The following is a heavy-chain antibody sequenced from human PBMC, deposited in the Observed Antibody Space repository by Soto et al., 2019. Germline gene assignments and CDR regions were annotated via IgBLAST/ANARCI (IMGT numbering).Heavy chain of an antibody. V-gene: IGHV1-2*02. CDR2: MNHRSGGT. Sequence: GASVKVSCKASGYTFTNYYMHWVRQAPGQGLEWMGWMNHRSGGTKYAQAFQDRVTMTRDASISTAYMEGTSLRHCDTAVYFCARSDDSTSYPLDLWAPGTLVTVSS. J-gene: IGHJ5*02. CDR3: ARSDDSTSYPLDL. D-gene: IGHD4-4*01. CDR1: GYTFTNYY.